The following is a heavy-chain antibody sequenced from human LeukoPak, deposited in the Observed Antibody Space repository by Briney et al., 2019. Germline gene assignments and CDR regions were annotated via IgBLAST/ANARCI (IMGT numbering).Heavy chain of an antibody. V-gene: IGHV4-4*09. Sequence: SETLSLTCTVSDGSVSNYYWSWIRQPPGKGLEWIGYIYTSGSTNYNPSLKSRVTISVDTSKNQFSLKLSSVTAADTAVYYCARHLTGSSVCIEYWGQGTLVTVSS. J-gene: IGHJ4*02. D-gene: IGHD2-8*02. CDR1: DGSVSNYY. CDR3: ARHLTGSSVCIEY. CDR2: IYTSGST.